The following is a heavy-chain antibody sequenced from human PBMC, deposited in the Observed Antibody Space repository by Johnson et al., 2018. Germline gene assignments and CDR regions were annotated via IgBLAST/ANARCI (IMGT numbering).Heavy chain of an antibody. CDR3: AKDELPYYDSSGYYYAEYFQH. CDR2: ISYDGSNK. CDR1: GFTFSSYG. Sequence: VQLVESGGGVVQPGRSLRLSCEASGFTFSSYGMHWVRQAPGKGLEWVAVISYDGSNKYYAASVKGRFTISRDNSKNTLYLQMNSLRVEDTAVYYCAKDELPYYDSSGYYYAEYFQHWGQGTLVTVSS. J-gene: IGHJ1*01. V-gene: IGHV3-30*18. D-gene: IGHD3-22*01.